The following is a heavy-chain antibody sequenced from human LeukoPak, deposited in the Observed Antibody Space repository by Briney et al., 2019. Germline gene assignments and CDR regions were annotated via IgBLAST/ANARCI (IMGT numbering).Heavy chain of an antibody. J-gene: IGHJ5*02. V-gene: IGHV2-5*02. CDR3: AHTRTYDTSGLIPS. D-gene: IGHD3-22*01. CDR2: IYWDDDK. Sequence: SGPTLVKPTQTLTLTCTFSGFSLSTSGVGVGWIRQPPGNALEWLALIYWDDDKRFSPSLKSRLTITKDTSKNQVVLTMTNMDPVDTATYYCAHTRTYDTSGLIPSWGQGTLVTVSS. CDR1: GFSLSTSGVG.